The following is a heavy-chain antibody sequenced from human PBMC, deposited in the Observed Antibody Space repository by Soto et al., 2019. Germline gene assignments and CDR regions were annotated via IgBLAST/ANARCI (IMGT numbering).Heavy chain of an antibody. CDR3: ARRDYGGNGYYYYGMDV. J-gene: IGHJ6*02. Sequence: PGESLKLSCKGSGYSFTSYWIGWVRQVPGKGLEWTGIIYPGDSDTRYSPSFQGQVTISADKSISTAYLQWSSLKASDTAMYYCARRDYGGNGYYYYGMDVWGQGITVTVSS. CDR1: GYSFTSYW. CDR2: IYPGDSDT. D-gene: IGHD4-17*01. V-gene: IGHV5-51*01.